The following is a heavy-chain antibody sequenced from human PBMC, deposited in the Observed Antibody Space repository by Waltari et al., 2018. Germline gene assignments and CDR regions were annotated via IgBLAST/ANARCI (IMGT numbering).Heavy chain of an antibody. CDR2: IKQDGSEK. V-gene: IGHV3-7*01. J-gene: IGHJ6*03. CDR3: ARDGGVWGRDTDRKYYYYYYMDV. D-gene: IGHD3-16*01. CDR1: GFTFSSYW. Sequence: EVQLVESGGGLVQPGGSLRLSCAASGFTFSSYWLSWVRQAPGKGLEWVANIKQDGSEKYYVDSVKGRFTISRDNAKNSLYLQMNSLRAEDTAVYYCARDGGVWGRDTDRKYYYYYYMDVWGKGTTVTVSS.